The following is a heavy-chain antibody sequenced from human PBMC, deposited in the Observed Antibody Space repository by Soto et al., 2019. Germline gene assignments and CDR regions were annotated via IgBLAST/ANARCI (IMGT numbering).Heavy chain of an antibody. Sequence: EVQLVESGGGLVQPGGSLRLSCAASGFTFSIYWMHWVRQVPGKGLVWVSRMNTDGSRTSYADSARGRFTISRDDAKSTLYLQMSNMRVEDTAVYYCARGDGAPDDGNGYLGRHWGQGTVVSVSS. D-gene: IGHD5-18*01. CDR2: MNTDGSRT. V-gene: IGHV3-74*01. CDR1: GFTFSIYW. J-gene: IGHJ4*02. CDR3: ARGDGAPDDGNGYLGRH.